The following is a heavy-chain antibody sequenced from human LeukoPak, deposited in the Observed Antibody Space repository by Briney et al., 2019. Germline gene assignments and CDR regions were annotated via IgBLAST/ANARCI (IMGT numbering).Heavy chain of an antibody. V-gene: IGHV4-4*07. D-gene: IGHD6-13*01. J-gene: IGHJ5*02. Sequence: PSQTLSLTCTVSGGSINNYYWNWIRQPAGRGLEWIGRIYTTGSTNYNPSLKGRVTMSVDTSKNQFSLKLNSVTAADTAVYYCAKDPHRSSSSSLNGWFDPWGQGTLVTVSS. CDR3: AKDPHRSSSSSLNGWFDP. CDR1: GGSINNYY. CDR2: IYTTGST.